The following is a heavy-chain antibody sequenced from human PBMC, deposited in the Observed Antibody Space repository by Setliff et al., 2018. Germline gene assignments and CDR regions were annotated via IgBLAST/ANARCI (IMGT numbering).Heavy chain of an antibody. Sequence: GESLKISCAASALTFSSYWMNWVRQAPGKGLEWVAYISSSGISIDYADSVKGRFIISRDNAKNSLSLQMNNLRTEDTAVYYCFGAGTCSYWGQGTLVTVSS. D-gene: IGHD3-10*01. CDR3: FGAGTCSY. V-gene: IGHV3-48*04. J-gene: IGHJ4*02. CDR2: ISSSGISI. CDR1: ALTFSSYW.